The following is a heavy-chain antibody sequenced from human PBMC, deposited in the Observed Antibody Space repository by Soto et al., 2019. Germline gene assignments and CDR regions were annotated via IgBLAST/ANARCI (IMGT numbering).Heavy chain of an antibody. CDR2: ITTSSTRSI. Sequence: PGWSLRLSCSASGFPFSSYTMYWVRQAPGKGLEWVSSITTSSTRSIFYADSVKGRFTISRNNANNILYLQMNNLRVEDTAVYYCARDDPIFGAIPRMDIWGQGTTVTVSS. D-gene: IGHD3-3*01. V-gene: IGHV3-21*06. CDR1: GFPFSSYT. CDR3: ARDDPIFGAIPRMDI. J-gene: IGHJ6*02.